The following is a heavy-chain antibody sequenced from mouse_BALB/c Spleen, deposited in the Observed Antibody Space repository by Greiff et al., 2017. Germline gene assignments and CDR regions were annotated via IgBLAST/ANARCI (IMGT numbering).Heavy chain of an antibody. V-gene: IGHV5-9*03. CDR2: ISSGGGNT. J-gene: IGHJ4*01. D-gene: IGHD1-1*01. Sequence: EVNVVESGGGLVKPGGSLKLSCAASGFTFSSYTMSWVRQTPEKRLEWVATISSGGGNTYYPDSVKGRFTISRDNAKNNLYLQMSSLRSEDTALYYCARWLLLRNAMDYWGQGTSVTVSS. CDR3: ARWLLLRNAMDY. CDR1: GFTFSSYT.